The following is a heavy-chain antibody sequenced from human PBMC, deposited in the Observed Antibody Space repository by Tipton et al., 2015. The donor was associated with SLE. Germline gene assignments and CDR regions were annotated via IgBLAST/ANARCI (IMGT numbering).Heavy chain of an antibody. Sequence: QLVQSGAEVKKPGSSVKVSCKASGGTFSSYAISWVRQAPGQGLEWMGGIIPIFGTAIYAQKLQGRVTMTTDTSTSTAYMELRSLRSDDTAVYYCAREAYVGAFDIWGQGTMVTVSS. CDR1: GGTFSSYA. D-gene: IGHD2-8*01. CDR2: IIPIFGTA. J-gene: IGHJ3*02. CDR3: AREAYVGAFDI. V-gene: IGHV1-69*06.